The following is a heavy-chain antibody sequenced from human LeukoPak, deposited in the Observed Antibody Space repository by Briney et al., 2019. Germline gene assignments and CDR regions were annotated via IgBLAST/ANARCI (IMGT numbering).Heavy chain of an antibody. J-gene: IGHJ4*02. V-gene: IGHV5-51*01. D-gene: IGHD3-22*01. CDR1: GYNFTPYW. Sequence: GESLKISCQSSGYNFTPYWIVWVRQMPGKGLEWMGITFAGYSYTIYSPSFQGQVTISADKSISTAYLQWSSLKASDTAMYYCARLGSSGYSADYWGQGTLVTVSS. CDR3: ARLGSSGYSADY. CDR2: TFAGYSYT.